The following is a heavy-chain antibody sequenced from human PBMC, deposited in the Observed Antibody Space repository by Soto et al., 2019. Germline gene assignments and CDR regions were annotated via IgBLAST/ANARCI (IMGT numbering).Heavy chain of an antibody. D-gene: IGHD3-3*01. CDR3: ARDKAYYDFWSGYYFDY. J-gene: IGHJ4*02. CDR1: GFTFSSYW. V-gene: IGHV3-7*01. Sequence: GGSLRLSCTASGFTFSSYWMSWVRQAPGKGLEWVANIKQDGSEKYYEDSVKGRFTISRDNAKNSLYLQMNSLRAENTAVYSCARDKAYYDFWSGYYFDYWGQGTLVTVSS. CDR2: IKQDGSEK.